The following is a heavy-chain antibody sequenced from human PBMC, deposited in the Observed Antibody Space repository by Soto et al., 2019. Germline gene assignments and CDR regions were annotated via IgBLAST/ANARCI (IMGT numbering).Heavy chain of an antibody. D-gene: IGHD5-12*01. J-gene: IGHJ4*02. V-gene: IGHV3-33*01. Sequence: QVQLVGSGGGVVQPGRSLRLSCAASGFTFSSYGMHWVRQAPGKGLEWVAVIWYDGSNKYYADSVKGRFTISRDNSKNTLYLQMNSLRAEDTAVYYCAIAGRGYSGYPIDYWGQGTLVTVSS. CDR1: GFTFSSYG. CDR3: AIAGRGYSGYPIDY. CDR2: IWYDGSNK.